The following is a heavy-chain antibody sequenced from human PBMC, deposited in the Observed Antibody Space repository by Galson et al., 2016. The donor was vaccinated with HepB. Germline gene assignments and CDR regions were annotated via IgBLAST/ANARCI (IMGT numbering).Heavy chain of an antibody. CDR1: GHSFTSNI. J-gene: IGHJ5*02. D-gene: IGHD2-2*01. V-gene: IGHV1-3*04. CDR2: IFTGDGQT. Sequence: SVKVSCKASGHSFTSNIVHWVRQAPGQRLEWMGWIFTGDGQTRYSQNFQGRLNFISDTSASTAYMELSRLTSEDTAVYYCATYLGTRSWWGWLDPWGQGTLVIVSS. CDR3: ATYLGTRSWWGWLDP.